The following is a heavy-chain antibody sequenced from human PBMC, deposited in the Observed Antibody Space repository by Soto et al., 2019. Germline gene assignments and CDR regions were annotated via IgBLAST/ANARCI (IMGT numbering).Heavy chain of an antibody. CDR2: INPNSGGT. Sequence: ASVKVSCKASGYTFTGYYMHWVRQAPGQGLEWMGWINPNSGGTNYAQKFQGRVTMTRDTSISTAYMELSRLRSDDTAVYYCARDPLDIVVVPASYTGGWFDPWGQGTLVTVSS. J-gene: IGHJ5*02. CDR3: ARDPLDIVVVPASYTGGWFDP. V-gene: IGHV1-2*02. CDR1: GYTFTGYY. D-gene: IGHD2-2*03.